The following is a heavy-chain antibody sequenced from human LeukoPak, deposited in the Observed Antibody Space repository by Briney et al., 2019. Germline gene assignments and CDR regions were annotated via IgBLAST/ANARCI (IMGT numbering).Heavy chain of an antibody. CDR2: IIPIFGTA. CDR3: ARGDVDTAMILEAYFDY. CDR1: GGTFSSYA. V-gene: IGHV1-69*13. Sequence: SVKVSCKASGGTFSSYAISWVRQAPGQGLEWMGGIIPIFGTANYAQKFQGRVTITADESTSTAYMELSSLRSEDTAVYYCARGDVDTAMILEAYFDYWGQGTLVTVSS. J-gene: IGHJ4*02. D-gene: IGHD5-18*01.